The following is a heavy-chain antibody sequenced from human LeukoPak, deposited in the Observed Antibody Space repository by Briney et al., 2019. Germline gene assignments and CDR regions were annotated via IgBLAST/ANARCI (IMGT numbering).Heavy chain of an antibody. D-gene: IGHD3-10*01. Sequence: GGSLRLSCAASGFTFDDYGMSWGRQAPGKGLEGVSGINWNGGSTGYADSVKGRFTISRDNAKNSLYLRMNSLRAEDTALYYCARGNSYGSGSYYKGYYYYYMDVWGKGTTVTVSS. V-gene: IGHV3-20*04. CDR3: ARGNSYGSGSYYKGYYYYYMDV. CDR2: INWNGGST. J-gene: IGHJ6*03. CDR1: GFTFDDYG.